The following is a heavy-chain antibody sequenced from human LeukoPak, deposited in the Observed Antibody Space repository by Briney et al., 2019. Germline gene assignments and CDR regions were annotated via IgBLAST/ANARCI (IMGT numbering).Heavy chain of an antibody. CDR2: IYYSGGT. Sequence: KTSETLSLTCTVSGGSISSYYWSWIRQPPGKGLEWIGYIYYSGGTNYNPSLKSRVTISVDTSKNQFSLKLSSVTAADTAVYYCARAPYIRSWYQLSRGEDYWGQGTLVTVST. J-gene: IGHJ4*02. D-gene: IGHD2-2*01. CDR3: ARAPYIRSWYQLSRGEDY. V-gene: IGHV4-59*01. CDR1: GGSISSYY.